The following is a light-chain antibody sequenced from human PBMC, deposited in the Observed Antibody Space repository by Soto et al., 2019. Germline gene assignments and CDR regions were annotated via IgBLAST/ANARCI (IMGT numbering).Light chain of an antibody. V-gene: IGKV3-15*01. CDR3: QQDTNWPSIT. Sequence: EIVMTQSPATLSVSPGERATLSCRASQSVSSNLAWYQQKPGQAPRLLIYGASTRATGIPARFSGSGSGTEFTLTISSLQSEDFAVYYCQQDTNWPSITFGQGTRLEIK. CDR2: GAS. J-gene: IGKJ5*01. CDR1: QSVSSN.